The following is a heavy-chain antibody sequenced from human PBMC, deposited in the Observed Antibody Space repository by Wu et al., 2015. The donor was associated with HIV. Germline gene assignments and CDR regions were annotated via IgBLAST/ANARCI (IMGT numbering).Heavy chain of an antibody. CDR1: GGTFSSYA. D-gene: IGHD5-18*01. V-gene: IGHV1-69*05. CDR2: IIPIFGTA. Sequence: QVQLVQSGAEVKKPGSSVKVSCKASGGTFSSYAISWVRQAPGQGLEWMGGIIPIFGTANYAQKFQGRVTITTDESTSTAYMELSSLRSEDTAVYYCASQFVDTAMVDYYYYGMDVWGQGTTVTVSS. J-gene: IGHJ6*02. CDR3: ASQFVDTAMVDYYYYGMDV.